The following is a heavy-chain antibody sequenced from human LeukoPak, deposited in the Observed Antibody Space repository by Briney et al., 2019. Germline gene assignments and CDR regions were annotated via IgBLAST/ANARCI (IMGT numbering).Heavy chain of an antibody. CDR3: AKMGSANLDY. CDR1: GGSVSSSGYY. V-gene: IGHV4-39*01. Sequence: SETLSLTCTVSGGSVSSSGYYWGWIRQPPGKGLEWIGSIYYSGTTYYNPSLKSRVTISVDTSKNQFSLKLTSVTAADTAVYYCAKMGSANLDYWGQGTLVTVSS. D-gene: IGHD1-26*01. J-gene: IGHJ4*02. CDR2: IYYSGTT.